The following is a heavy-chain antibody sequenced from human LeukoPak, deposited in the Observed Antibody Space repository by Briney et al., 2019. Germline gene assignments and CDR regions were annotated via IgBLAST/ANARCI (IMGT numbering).Heavy chain of an antibody. J-gene: IGHJ4*02. D-gene: IGHD5-18*01. V-gene: IGHV4-61*02. CDR2: IYSTGRV. CDR1: GVSITSGTYY. Sequence: PSQTLSLTCTVSGVSITSGTYYWTWIRQPAGKGLEWIGRIYSTGRVNYNPSLKSRFTMLLDTSKNHISLKLTSVTAADTAIYFCARASETAMVTLWGQGTLVTVSS. CDR3: ARASETAMVTL.